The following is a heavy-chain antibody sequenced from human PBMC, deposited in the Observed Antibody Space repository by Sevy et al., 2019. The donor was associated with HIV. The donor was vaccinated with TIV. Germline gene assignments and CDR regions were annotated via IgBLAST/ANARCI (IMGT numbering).Heavy chain of an antibody. J-gene: IGHJ6*03. CDR3: SRASLSFFYLDV. V-gene: IGHV4-31*03. CDR1: GVSLSNGAYY. Sequence: SETLSLTCSVSGVSLSNGAYYWGWIRQHPEKGLEWIGYTYYNGNTYYNPSLKSRATISVDTSKNHFSLRLSSVTAADTAVYYCSRASLSFFYLDVWGKRTAVTVSS. CDR2: TYYNGNT.